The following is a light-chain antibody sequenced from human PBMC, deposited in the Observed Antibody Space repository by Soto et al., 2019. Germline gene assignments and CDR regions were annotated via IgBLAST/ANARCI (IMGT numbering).Light chain of an antibody. CDR1: SSDVGAYIY. Sequence: QSALTQPPSASGSPGQSVTISCTGTSSDVGAYIYVSWYQHHPGKVPKLIIYEVNKRPSGVPDRFSGSTSGNTASLTVSGLQAEDEADYYCSSYAGSNNLIFGGGTKLTVL. V-gene: IGLV2-8*01. CDR2: EVN. CDR3: SSYAGSNNLI. J-gene: IGLJ2*01.